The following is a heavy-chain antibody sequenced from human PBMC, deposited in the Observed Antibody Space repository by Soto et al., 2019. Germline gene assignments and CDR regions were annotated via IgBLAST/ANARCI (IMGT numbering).Heavy chain of an antibody. CDR2: IYYSGST. V-gene: IGHV4-31*03. Sequence: QVQLQESGPGLVKPSQTLSLTCTVSGGSISSGGYYWSWIRQHPGKGLEGIGYIYYSGSTYYNPSLKSRVTISVDTSKNQFALKLSSVTAADTAVYYCARALGGCSGGSCYGDIEYFDYWGQGTLVTVSS. J-gene: IGHJ4*02. CDR3: ARALGGCSGGSCYGDIEYFDY. D-gene: IGHD2-15*01. CDR1: GGSISSGGYY.